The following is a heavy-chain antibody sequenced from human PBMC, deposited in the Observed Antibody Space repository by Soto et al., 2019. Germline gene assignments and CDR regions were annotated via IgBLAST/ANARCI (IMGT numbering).Heavy chain of an antibody. CDR1: GGSISSYY. CDR2: IYYSGST. CDR3: VRSGSLASYVFWRGYYKGGDGWFDP. D-gene: IGHD3-3*01. Sequence: SETLSLTCTVSGGSISSYYWSWIRQPPGTGLEWIGYIYYSGSTNYNPSLKSRVTISVDTSKNQFSLTLSSVTAADTGVYFCVRSGSLASYVFWRGYYKGGDGWFDPWGQGTLVTVSS. J-gene: IGHJ5*02. V-gene: IGHV4-59*01.